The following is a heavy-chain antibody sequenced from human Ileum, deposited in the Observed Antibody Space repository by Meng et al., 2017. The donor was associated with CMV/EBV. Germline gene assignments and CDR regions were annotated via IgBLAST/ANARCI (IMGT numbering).Heavy chain of an antibody. CDR2: IYHIGST. Sequence: SETLSLTCTVSGYSISSGYYWGWIRQPPGKGLEWIGSIYHIGSTYYNPSLKSRVTISVDTSKNQFSLKLSSVTAADTAVYYCARGIAVAGIDYWGQGTLVTVSS. CDR3: ARGIAVAGIDY. V-gene: IGHV4-38-2*02. J-gene: IGHJ4*02. D-gene: IGHD6-19*01. CDR1: GYSISSGYY.